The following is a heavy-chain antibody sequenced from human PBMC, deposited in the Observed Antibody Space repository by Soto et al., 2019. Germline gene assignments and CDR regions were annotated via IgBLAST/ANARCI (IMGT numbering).Heavy chain of an antibody. CDR2: ISSNGGST. CDR1: GFTFSSYA. Sequence: GGSLRLSCSASGFTFSSYAMHWVRQAPGKGLEYVSAISSNGGSTYYADSVKGRFTISRDNSKNTPYLQMSSLRAEDTAVYYCVKDGGYDTDGIWGQGTLVTVSS. D-gene: IGHD3-9*01. V-gene: IGHV3-64D*08. CDR3: VKDGGYDTDGI. J-gene: IGHJ4*02.